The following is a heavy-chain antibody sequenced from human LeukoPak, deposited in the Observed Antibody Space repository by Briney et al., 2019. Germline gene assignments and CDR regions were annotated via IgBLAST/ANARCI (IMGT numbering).Heavy chain of an antibody. CDR2: IASDTTYI. CDR1: GFTFDTYT. D-gene: IGHD3-22*01. Sequence: PGGSLRLSCEASGFTFDTYTVNWVRQAPGKGLEWVPSIASDTTYIKYADSVKGRFTVSRGNAKNSVFLEMKSLRADDTAIYFCARDYYDSSASATFDYWGRGTLVTVSS. V-gene: IGHV3-21*06. CDR3: ARDYYDSSASATFDY. J-gene: IGHJ4*02.